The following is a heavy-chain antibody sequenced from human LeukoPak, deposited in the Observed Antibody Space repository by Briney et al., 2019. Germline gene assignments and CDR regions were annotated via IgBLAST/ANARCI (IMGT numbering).Heavy chain of an antibody. V-gene: IGHV1-18*01. Sequence: GASVKVSFKASGYIFTSRGITWVRQAPGQGLEWMGWISAYNGNTNYAQNVQGRVTVTRDTSTSTAYMELRSLRFDDTAVYYCARDLPGAAVEGTTRGMDVWGQGTTVTVSS. CDR1: GYIFTSRG. CDR2: ISAYNGNT. J-gene: IGHJ6*02. CDR3: ARDLPGAAVEGTTRGMDV. D-gene: IGHD6-19*01.